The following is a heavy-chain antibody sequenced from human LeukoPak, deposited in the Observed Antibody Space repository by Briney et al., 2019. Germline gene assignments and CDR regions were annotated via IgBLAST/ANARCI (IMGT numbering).Heavy chain of an antibody. J-gene: IGHJ4*02. D-gene: IGHD5-18*01. Sequence: PGRSLRLSCAASGFTFSSYGMHWVRQAPGKGLEWVAVIWYDGSNKYYADSVKGRFTISRDNSKNTLSLQMNSLRPEDTALYYCAKDRSATALALRFFDFWGQGTLVTVSS. CDR3: AKDRSATALALRFFDF. CDR1: GFTFSSYG. V-gene: IGHV3-33*06. CDR2: IWYDGSNK.